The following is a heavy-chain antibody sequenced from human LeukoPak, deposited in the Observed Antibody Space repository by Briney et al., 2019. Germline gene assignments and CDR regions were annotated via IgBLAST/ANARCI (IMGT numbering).Heavy chain of an antibody. J-gene: IGHJ4*02. V-gene: IGHV1-46*01. CDR1: GYTFTSYY. CDR2: INPSGGST. D-gene: IGHD2-8*01. CDR3: ARDLGYCTNGVCYTIDY. Sequence: ASVKVSCKASGYTFTSYYMHWVRQAPGQGLEWMGIINPSGGSTSYAQKFQGRVTMTRDMSTSTVYMELSSLRSEDTAVYYCARDLGYCTNGVCYTIDYWGQGTLVTVSS.